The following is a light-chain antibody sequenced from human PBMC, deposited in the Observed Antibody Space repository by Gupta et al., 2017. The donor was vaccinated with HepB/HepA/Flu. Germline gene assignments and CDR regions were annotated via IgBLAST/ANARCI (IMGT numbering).Light chain of an antibody. J-gene: IGKJ2*04. CDR2: QIS. CDR1: QSLVYRNGNTY. V-gene: IGKV2-24*01. Sequence: DVVLTQTPLSSPVTLGQPASISCRSSQSLVYRNGNTYLNWLQQRPGQPPRLLIYQISNRFSGVTDRFSGSGEGTDFTLKSSRGEDEDGGIYYCRQDKQLRSFGQGTXLEIK. CDR3: RQDKQLRS.